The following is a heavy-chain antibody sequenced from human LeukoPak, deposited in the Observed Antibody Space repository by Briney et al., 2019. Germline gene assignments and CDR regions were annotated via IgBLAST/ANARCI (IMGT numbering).Heavy chain of an antibody. Sequence: SETLSLTCTVSGGSISSSRYYWGWIRQPPGKGLEWMGSIYYSGGTYYNPSRESRVTISVDTSKNQFSLKLRFVTAADTAVYYCARGNSENYYNSFPYWGQGTLVTVSS. D-gene: IGHD3-10*01. V-gene: IGHV4-39*01. CDR1: GGSISSSRYY. CDR3: ARGNSENYYNSFPY. J-gene: IGHJ4*02. CDR2: IYYSGGT.